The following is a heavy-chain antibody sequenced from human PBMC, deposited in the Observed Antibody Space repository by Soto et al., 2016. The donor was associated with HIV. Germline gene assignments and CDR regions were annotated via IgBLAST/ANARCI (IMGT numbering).Heavy chain of an antibody. CDR1: GFSFRSCA. CDR3: AKDVYDYSANDY. CDR2: IAHTGTTT. V-gene: IGHV3-23*01. D-gene: IGHD3-16*01. J-gene: IGHJ4*02. Sequence: EVHLLESGGGLVQPGGSLTLSCAASGFSFRSCAMNWFRQALGKGLEWVSGIAHTGTTTHYADSVKGRFTISRDNSKNILSLQMNTLRAEDTAIYFCAKDVYDYSANDYWGQGTLVTVSS.